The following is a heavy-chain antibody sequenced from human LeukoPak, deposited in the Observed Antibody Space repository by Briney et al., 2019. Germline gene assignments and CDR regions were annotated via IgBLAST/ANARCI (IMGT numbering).Heavy chain of an antibody. J-gene: IGHJ5*02. V-gene: IGHV1-2*02. CDR2: INPNSGGT. CDR3: ARDREGYCTNGVCYEGNWFDP. Sequence: GASVKVSCKASGYTFTGYYMHWVRQAPGQGLEWMGWINPNSGGTNYAQKFQGRVTMTRDTSISIAYMELSRLRSDDTAVYYCARDREGYCTNGVCYEGNWFDPWGQGTLVTVSS. CDR1: GYTFTGYY. D-gene: IGHD2-8*01.